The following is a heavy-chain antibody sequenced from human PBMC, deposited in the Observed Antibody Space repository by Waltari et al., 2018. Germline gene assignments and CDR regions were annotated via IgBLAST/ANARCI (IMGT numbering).Heavy chain of an antibody. V-gene: IGHV3-30-3*01. Sequence: QVQLVESGGGVVQPGRSLRLSCAASGFTFSSYAMHWVRQAPGKGLEWVAVISYDGSNKYYADSVKGRFTISRDNSKNTLYLRMNSLRAEDTAVYYCARQAKGLRRTGFFDYWGQGTLVTVSS. CDR1: GFTFSSYA. CDR3: ARQAKGLRRTGFFDY. D-gene: IGHD4-17*01. CDR2: ISYDGSNK. J-gene: IGHJ4*02.